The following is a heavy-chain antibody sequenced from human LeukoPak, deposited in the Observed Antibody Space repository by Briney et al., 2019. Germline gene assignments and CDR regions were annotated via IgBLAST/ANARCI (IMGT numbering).Heavy chain of an antibody. V-gene: IGHV3-11*01. J-gene: IGHJ4*02. CDR2: ISSSGSTI. CDR1: GFTFSDYY. Sequence: GGSLRLSCAASGFTFSDYYMSWIRQAPGKGLEWVSYISSSGSTIYYADSVKGRFTISRDNAKNSLYLQMNSLRAEDTAVYYCARGIDYYDSSMYYRYGLGIDYWGQGTLVTVSS. CDR3: ARGIDYYDSSMYYRYGLGIDY. D-gene: IGHD3-22*01.